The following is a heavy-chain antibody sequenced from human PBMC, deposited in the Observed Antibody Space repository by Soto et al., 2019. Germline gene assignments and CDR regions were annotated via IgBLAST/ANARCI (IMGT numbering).Heavy chain of an antibody. Sequence: PVKVYCKASGGSLSRFLVTWGRQAPGQGLEWMGRIIPVLDVEYYAQKFQGRLTITADKSTNTAYMELRSLRSEDTAVYYCAKSPNPESATPSYYGMDVWGLGTTVTVSS. CDR2: IIPVLDVE. V-gene: IGHV1-69*02. D-gene: IGHD2-15*01. CDR3: AKSPNPESATPSYYGMDV. CDR1: GGSLSRFL. J-gene: IGHJ6*02.